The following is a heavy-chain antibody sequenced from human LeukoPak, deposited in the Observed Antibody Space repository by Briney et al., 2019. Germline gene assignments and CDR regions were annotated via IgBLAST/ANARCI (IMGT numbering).Heavy chain of an antibody. CDR2: IYYSGST. J-gene: IGHJ4*02. CDR1: GGSISSYY. CDR3: ARGLPYIVVVTAIGFFGY. V-gene: IGHV4-59*12. D-gene: IGHD2-21*02. Sequence: SETLSLTCTVSGGSISSYYWSWIRQPPGKGLEWIGYIYYSGSTNYNPSLKSRVTISVDTSKNQFSLKVSSVTAADTAVYYCARGLPYIVVVTAIGFFGYWGQGTLVTVSS.